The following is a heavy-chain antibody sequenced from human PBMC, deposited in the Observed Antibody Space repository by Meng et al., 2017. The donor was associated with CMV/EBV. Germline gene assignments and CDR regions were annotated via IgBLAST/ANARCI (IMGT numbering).Heavy chain of an antibody. V-gene: IGHV4-30-4*08. CDR2: IYYSGST. CDR1: GGSISSGDCY. J-gene: IGHJ4*02. Sequence: QGQLQESGPGLVKPSQTLSLTCTVSGGSISSGDCYWSWIRQPPGKGLEWIGYIYYSGSTYYNPSLKSRVTISVDTSKNQFSLKLSSVTAADTAVYYCARVTSRVAGAFDYWGQGTLVTVSS. D-gene: IGHD1-14*01. CDR3: ARVTSRVAGAFDY.